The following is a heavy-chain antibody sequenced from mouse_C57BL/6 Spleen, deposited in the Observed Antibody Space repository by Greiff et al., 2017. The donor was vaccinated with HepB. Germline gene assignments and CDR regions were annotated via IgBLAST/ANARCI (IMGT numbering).Heavy chain of an antibody. V-gene: IGHV5-16*01. CDR3: ARGYYDFWYFDV. Sequence: DVHLVESEGGLVQPGSSMKLSCTASGFTFSDYYMAWVRQVPEKGLEWVANINYDGSSTYYLDSLKSRFIISRDNAKNILYLQMSSLKSEDTATYYCARGYYDFWYFDVWGTGTTVTVSS. CDR1: GFTFSDYY. J-gene: IGHJ1*03. D-gene: IGHD2-4*01. CDR2: INYDGSST.